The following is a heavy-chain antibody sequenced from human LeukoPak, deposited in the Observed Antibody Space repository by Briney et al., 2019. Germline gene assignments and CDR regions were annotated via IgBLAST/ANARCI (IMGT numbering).Heavy chain of an antibody. CDR3: ARVGYGSGSWGYFDY. D-gene: IGHD3-10*01. V-gene: IGHV3-30-3*01. J-gene: IGHJ4*02. Sequence: GGSLRLSCAASGFTFSSYAMHWVRQAPGKGLEWVAVISYDGSNKYYADSVKGRFTISRDNSKNTLYLQMNSLRAEDTAVYYCARVGYGSGSWGYFDYWGQGTLVTVSS. CDR2: ISYDGSNK. CDR1: GFTFSSYA.